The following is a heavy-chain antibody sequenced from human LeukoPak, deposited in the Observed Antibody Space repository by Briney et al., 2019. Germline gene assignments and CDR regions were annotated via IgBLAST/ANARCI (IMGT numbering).Heavy chain of an antibody. CDR1: GYTFTGYY. CDR2: INPNSGGT. J-gene: IGHJ4*02. Sequence: GASVKVSCKASGYTFTGYYMHWVRQAPGQGLEWMGWINPNSGGTNYPQKFQGRVTMTRDTSISTAYMALSRLRSADTAVYYCARGFRYCSSTSCFFDYWGQGTLVTVSS. V-gene: IGHV1-2*02. D-gene: IGHD2-2*01. CDR3: ARGFRYCSSTSCFFDY.